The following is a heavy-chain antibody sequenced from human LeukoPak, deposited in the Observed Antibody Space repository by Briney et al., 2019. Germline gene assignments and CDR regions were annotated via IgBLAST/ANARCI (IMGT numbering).Heavy chain of an antibody. CDR3: ARVPYGEGVDY. V-gene: IGHV4-59*01. Sequence: SETLSLTSTVSRGSITGYYWSWGPHPPGKGLGCIGYIYYSGSTNYSASLKSRVTMSWATPKNQFSLKLSSVTAADTAVYYCARVPYGEGVDYWGQGTLVTVSS. D-gene: IGHD4-17*01. J-gene: IGHJ4*02. CDR1: RGSITGYY. CDR2: IYYSGST.